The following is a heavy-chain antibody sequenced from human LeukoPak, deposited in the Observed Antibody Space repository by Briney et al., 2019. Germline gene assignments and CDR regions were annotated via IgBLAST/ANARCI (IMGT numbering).Heavy chain of an antibody. CDR3: ARSRSPPIASSHYYYVDV. CDR2: TYYRSKWYT. Sequence: SQTLSLTCAISGDSVSSTNAAWNWIRQSPSRGLEWLGRTYYRSKWYTDYAVSVRGRITINPDTSKDQFSLQVNSVTPEDTAVYYCARSRSPPIASSHYYYVDVWDTGTTVTVSS. V-gene: IGHV6-1*01. J-gene: IGHJ6*03. CDR1: GDSVSSTNAA. D-gene: IGHD2-21*01.